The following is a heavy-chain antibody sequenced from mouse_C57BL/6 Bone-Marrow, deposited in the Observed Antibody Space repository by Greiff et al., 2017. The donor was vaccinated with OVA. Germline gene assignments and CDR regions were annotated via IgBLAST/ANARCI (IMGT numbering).Heavy chain of an antibody. CDR2: IDPSDSYT. Sequence: VQLQQPGAELVMPGASVKLSCKASGYTFTSYWMHWVKQRPGQGLEWIGEIDPSDSYTNYNQKFKGKSTVTVDKSSSTAYMQLSSLTSEDSAVYYCARERGYFCAKDCWGQGTSVTVSS. D-gene: IGHD3-1*01. CDR3: ARERGYFCAKDC. J-gene: IGHJ4*01. CDR1: GYTFTSYW. V-gene: IGHV1-69*01.